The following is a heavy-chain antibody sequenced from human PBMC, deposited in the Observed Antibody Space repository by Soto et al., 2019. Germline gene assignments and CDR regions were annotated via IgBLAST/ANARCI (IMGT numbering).Heavy chain of an antibody. D-gene: IGHD2-21*02. Sequence: QVQLQESGPGLVKPSQTLSLTCTVSGGSISSGGYYWSWIRQHPGKGLEWIGYIYYSGSTYYNPTLKMRVNISVDTSKNQFTLKLSAVTAADTAVYYCARVCGGDCHYGMDVWGQGTPVTVSS. CDR3: ARVCGGDCHYGMDV. J-gene: IGHJ6*02. CDR1: GGSISSGGYY. V-gene: IGHV4-31*03. CDR2: IYYSGST.